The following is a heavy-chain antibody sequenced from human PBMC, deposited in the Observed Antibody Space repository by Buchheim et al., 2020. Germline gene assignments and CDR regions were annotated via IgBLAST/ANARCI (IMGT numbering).Heavy chain of an antibody. CDR1: GFTFSSYE. Sequence: EVQLVESGGGLVQPGGSLRLSCAASGFTFSSYEMNWVRQAPGKGLEWVSYISSSVSTRYYADSVKGRFPISRDNATNSLYLPMNSLRAEDTAVYYCESTNRLDVWGQGTT. CDR3: ESTNRLDV. V-gene: IGHV3-48*03. CDR2: ISSSVSTR. J-gene: IGHJ6*02. D-gene: IGHD2-2*01.